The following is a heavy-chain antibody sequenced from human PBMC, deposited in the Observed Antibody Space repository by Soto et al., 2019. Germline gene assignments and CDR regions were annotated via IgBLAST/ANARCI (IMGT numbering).Heavy chain of an antibody. Sequence: QVQLVESGGGVVQTGRSLRLSCAASGFSFSNYGFHWVRQTPGKGLEWVAVIWYDGSKKYYGDSVKGRFAISRDNSRNPLDLEMNSLRAEDTAVYYCARDHSGYYLDYWGQGTLVTVSS. CDR1: GFSFSNYG. J-gene: IGHJ4*02. D-gene: IGHD5-12*01. CDR2: IWYDGSKK. V-gene: IGHV3-33*01. CDR3: ARDHSGYYLDY.